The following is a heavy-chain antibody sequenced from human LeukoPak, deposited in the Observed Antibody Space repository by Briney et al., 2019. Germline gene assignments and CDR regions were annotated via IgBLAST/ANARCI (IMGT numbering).Heavy chain of an antibody. D-gene: IGHD1-1*01. CDR2: IKGDGSEN. V-gene: IGHV3-7*01. Sequence: PGGSLRLSCAASGFTFGSYWMSWVRQAPGKGLEWVARIKGDGSENKYVDSVKGRFTISRDNAKNSLYLQMNSLRAEDTAVYYCARGSTVGDWGQGTLVTVSS. J-gene: IGHJ4*02. CDR1: GFTFGSYW. CDR3: ARGSTVGD.